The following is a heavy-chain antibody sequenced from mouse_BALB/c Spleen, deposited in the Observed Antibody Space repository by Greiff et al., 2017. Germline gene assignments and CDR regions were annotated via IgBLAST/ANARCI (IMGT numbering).Heavy chain of an antibody. CDR3: ARHGGSSSAWFAY. V-gene: IGHV5-12-1*01. D-gene: IGHD1-1*01. CDR2: ISSGGGST. Sequence: DVMLVESGGGLVKPGGSLKLSCAASGFAFSSYDMSWVRQTPEKRLEWVAYISSGGGSTYYPDTVKGRFTISRDNAKNTLYLQMSSLKSEDTAMYYCARHGGSSSAWFAYWGQGTLVTVSA. J-gene: IGHJ3*01. CDR1: GFAFSSYD.